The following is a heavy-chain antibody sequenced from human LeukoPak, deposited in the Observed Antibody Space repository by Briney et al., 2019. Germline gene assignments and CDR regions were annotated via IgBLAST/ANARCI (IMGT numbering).Heavy chain of an antibody. J-gene: IGHJ4*02. Sequence: ASVKVSCKASGYTFTGYYMHWVRQAPGQGLEWMGWINPNSGDTHYARKFQGRVTMTRDTSINTAYMELSRLRSDDTADYYCARDQAFVYCSGGTCYDDYWGQGSLVNVSS. V-gene: IGHV1-2*02. CDR3: ARDQAFVYCSGGTCYDDY. CDR2: INPNSGDT. D-gene: IGHD2-15*01. CDR1: GYTFTGYY.